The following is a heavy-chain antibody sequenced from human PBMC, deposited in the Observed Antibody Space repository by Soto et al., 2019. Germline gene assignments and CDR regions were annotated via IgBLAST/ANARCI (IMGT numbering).Heavy chain of an antibody. J-gene: IGHJ4*02. Sequence: GGSLRLSCAASGFTFSSYAMHWVRQAPGKGLEWVAVISYDGSNKYYADSVKGRFTISRDNSKNTLYLQMNSLRAEDTAVYYCARDSGGSYSTPLFDYWGQGTLVTVSS. CDR1: GFTFSSYA. D-gene: IGHD1-26*01. CDR3: ARDSGGSYSTPLFDY. V-gene: IGHV3-30-3*01. CDR2: ISYDGSNK.